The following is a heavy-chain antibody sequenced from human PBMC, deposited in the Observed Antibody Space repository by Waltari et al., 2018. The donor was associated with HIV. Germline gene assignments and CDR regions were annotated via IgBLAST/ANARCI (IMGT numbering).Heavy chain of an antibody. J-gene: IGHJ4*01. CDR1: GDSVSSDSAS. CDR3: ARDSYSLDF. D-gene: IGHD1-26*01. CDR2: TYHKSKWST. Sequence: QVYLEQSGLGLVQPSQTIRLTCVISGDSVSSDSASWHWIRQSPSRGLEWLGRTYHKSKWSTDYAEFVRGRIHITADTDNNQYSLYLSSVTSEDTAVYFCARDSYSLDFWGQGTHVIVSS. V-gene: IGHV6-1*01.